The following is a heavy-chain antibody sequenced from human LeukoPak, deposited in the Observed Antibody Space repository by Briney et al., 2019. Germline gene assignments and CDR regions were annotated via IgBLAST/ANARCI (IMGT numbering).Heavy chain of an antibody. CDR1: GFAFSDYY. Sequence: GGSLRLSCAASGFAFSDYYMSWIRQAPGKGLEWVSYISSSGSTIYYADSVKGRFTISRDNAKNSLYLQMNSLRAEDTAVYYCARVESEYYYGSGSYLHYFDYWGQGTLVTVSS. D-gene: IGHD3-10*01. CDR2: ISSSGSTI. CDR3: ARVESEYYYGSGSYLHYFDY. V-gene: IGHV3-11*01. J-gene: IGHJ4*02.